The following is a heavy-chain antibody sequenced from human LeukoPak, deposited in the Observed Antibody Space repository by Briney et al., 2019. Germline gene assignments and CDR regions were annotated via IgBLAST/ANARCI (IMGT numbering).Heavy chain of an antibody. D-gene: IGHD4-17*01. V-gene: IGHV4-59*08. CDR1: GGSINGHH. Sequence: SETLSLTCTVSGGSINGHHWSWIRESPGKGLVWIAYIHYSGSTNYNPSLESRVIISVDTSKNQFSLRLSSVTAAVTAVYYCARHIYGDSVAFDIWGQGTMVTVSS. J-gene: IGHJ3*02. CDR3: ARHIYGDSVAFDI. CDR2: IHYSGST.